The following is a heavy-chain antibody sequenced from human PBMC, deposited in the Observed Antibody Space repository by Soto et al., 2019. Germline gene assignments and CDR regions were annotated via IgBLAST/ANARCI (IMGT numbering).Heavy chain of an antibody. CDR3: TGHEGGAAADRPLDY. D-gene: IGHD6-13*01. CDR2: IYYSGRT. J-gene: IGHJ4*02. V-gene: IGHV4-39*01. Sequence: SETLSLTCTVSGGSIRSSTYYWVWHRQAHGKGLEWIASIYYSGRTHNNPALKSRVTMSVDTYTNQFSLKMNAVTAAATAVYYCTGHEGGAAADRPLDYRGQGTLVTVSS. CDR1: GGSIRSSTYY.